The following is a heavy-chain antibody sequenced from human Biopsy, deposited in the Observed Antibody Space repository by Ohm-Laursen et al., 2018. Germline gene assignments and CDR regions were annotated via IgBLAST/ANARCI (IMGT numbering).Heavy chain of an antibody. D-gene: IGHD3-16*02. J-gene: IGHJ4*02. V-gene: IGHV3-15*01. CDR3: TTYQY. CDR2: IKSKTDGGTI. CDR1: GLTFTTAL. Sequence: SLRLSCAASGLTFTTALMSWVRHAPGKGLEWVGRIKSKTDGGTIDYAASVKGRIIISRDDSKKTVYLQMNNLKTEDTGVYYCTTYQYWGQGTLVTVSS.